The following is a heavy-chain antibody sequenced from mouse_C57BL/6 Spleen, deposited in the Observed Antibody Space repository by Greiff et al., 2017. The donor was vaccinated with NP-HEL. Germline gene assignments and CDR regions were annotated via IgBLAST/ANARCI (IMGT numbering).Heavy chain of an antibody. CDR1: GFNIKDDY. CDR3: TTSDGSSSHWYFDV. V-gene: IGHV14-4*01. Sequence: EVQLQQSGAELVRPGASVKLSCTASGFNIKDDYMHWVKQRPEQGLEWIGWIDPENGDTEYASKFQGKATITADTSSNTAYLQLSSLTSEDTAVYYCTTSDGSSSHWYFDVWGTGTTVTVSS. D-gene: IGHD1-1*01. J-gene: IGHJ1*03. CDR2: IDPENGDT.